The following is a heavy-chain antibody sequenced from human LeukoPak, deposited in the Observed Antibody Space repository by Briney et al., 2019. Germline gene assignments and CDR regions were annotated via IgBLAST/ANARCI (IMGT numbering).Heavy chain of an antibody. Sequence: GGSLRLSCAASGFTVSSNYMSWVRQAPGKGLEWVSGLNRNGDITGYADSVKGRFIISRDNAKNSLYLQMNSLRAEDTALYHCARKGVGGELGGFDYWGQGTLVTVSS. J-gene: IGHJ4*02. CDR1: GFTVSSNY. V-gene: IGHV3-20*01. CDR2: LNRNGDIT. CDR3: ARKGVGGELGGFDY. D-gene: IGHD3-16*01.